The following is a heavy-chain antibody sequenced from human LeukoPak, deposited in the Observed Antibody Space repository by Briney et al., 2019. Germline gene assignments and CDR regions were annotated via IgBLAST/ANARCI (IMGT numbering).Heavy chain of an antibody. Sequence: SEALSLTCAVYGGSFSGYYWSWIRQPPGKGLEWIGEINHSGSTNYNPSLKSRVTISVDTSKNQFSLKLSSVTAADTAVYYCASLRPVVPAAKDYWGQGTLVTVSS. J-gene: IGHJ4*02. V-gene: IGHV4-34*01. CDR1: GGSFSGYY. CDR2: INHSGST. CDR3: ASLRPVVPAAKDY. D-gene: IGHD2-2*01.